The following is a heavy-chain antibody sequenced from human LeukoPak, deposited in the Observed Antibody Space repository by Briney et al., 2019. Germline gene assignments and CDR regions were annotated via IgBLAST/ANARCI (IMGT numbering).Heavy chain of an antibody. Sequence: SETLSLTCTVSGGPISSYYWSWIRQPPGKGLEWIGYIYYSGSTNYNPSLKSRVTISVDTSKNQFSLKLSSVTAADTAVYYCASGYYDSSGYSDYWGQGTLVTVSS. J-gene: IGHJ4*02. CDR3: ASGYYDSSGYSDY. CDR2: IYYSGST. V-gene: IGHV4-59*01. CDR1: GGPISSYY. D-gene: IGHD3-22*01.